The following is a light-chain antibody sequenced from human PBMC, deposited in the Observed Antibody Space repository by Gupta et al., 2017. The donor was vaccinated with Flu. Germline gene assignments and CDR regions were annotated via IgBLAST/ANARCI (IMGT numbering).Light chain of an antibody. J-gene: IGLJ1*01. V-gene: IGLV1-40*01. Sequence: QSVLTQPPPVSGAPGEGVTISCTGSISNIGTGYDVPWYQQLPVTAPKLLLYGNNTRPSGIPDRFSGSKSGTSASLAITWLHAEDDADYYCQSYDSSLIGYVFGTGTKVTVL. CDR2: GNN. CDR3: QSYDSSLIGYV. CDR1: ISNIGTGYD.